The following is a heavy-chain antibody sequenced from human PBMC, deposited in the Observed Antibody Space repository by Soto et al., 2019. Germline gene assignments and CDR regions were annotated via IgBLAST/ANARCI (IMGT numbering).Heavy chain of an antibody. V-gene: IGHV5-51*01. J-gene: IGHJ6*02. Sequence: GESLKISCKGSGYSFTSYWIGWVRQMPGKGLEWMGIIYPGDSDTRYSPSFQGQVTIPADKSFTTAYLQWSSLKASDTAMYYCARDYETYYYGLDVWGQGTPVTVSS. CDR1: GYSFTSYW. CDR2: IYPGDSDT. D-gene: IGHD3-16*01. CDR3: ARDYETYYYGLDV.